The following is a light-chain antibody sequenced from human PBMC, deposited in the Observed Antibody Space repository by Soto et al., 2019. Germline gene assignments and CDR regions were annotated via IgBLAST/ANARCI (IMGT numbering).Light chain of an antibody. CDR3: QSYDSSLSGFVV. Sequence: QSVLTQPPSVSGAPGQRVTISCTGSSSNIGGGYDVHWYRQLPGTAPKVLIYGDTNRPSGVPDRFSGSKSGTSASLAITGLQADDEADYYCQSYDSSLSGFVVFGGGTKVTVL. CDR2: GDT. V-gene: IGLV1-40*01. CDR1: SSNIGGGYD. J-gene: IGLJ2*01.